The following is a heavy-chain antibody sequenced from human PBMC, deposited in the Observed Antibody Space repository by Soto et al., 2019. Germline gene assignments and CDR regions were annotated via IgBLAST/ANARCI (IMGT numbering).Heavy chain of an antibody. Sequence: ASVKVSCKASGYTFTSYDINWVRQATGQGLEWMGWMNPNSGNTGYAQKFQGRVTMTRNTSISTAYMELSSLRSEDMAVYYCAIFWSGYYYFDYWGQGTLVTVSS. CDR2: MNPNSGNT. CDR1: GYTFTSYD. D-gene: IGHD3-3*01. J-gene: IGHJ4*02. V-gene: IGHV1-8*01. CDR3: AIFWSGYYYFDY.